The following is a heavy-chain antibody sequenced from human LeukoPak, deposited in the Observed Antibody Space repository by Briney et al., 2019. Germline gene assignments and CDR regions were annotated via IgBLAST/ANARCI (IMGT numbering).Heavy chain of an antibody. J-gene: IGHJ4*02. CDR3: GRDLASGYSYGVDY. V-gene: IGHV3-30*02. CDR2: IRHDGSNK. Sequence: GGSLRLSCAASGFTFNNYGMHWVRQAPGKGLEWVAFIRHDGSNKYYADSVKGRFAISRDNSKNTLSLQMNSLRPEDTAVYYCGRDLASGYSYGVDYWGQGTLVTVSS. D-gene: IGHD5-18*01. CDR1: GFTFNNYG.